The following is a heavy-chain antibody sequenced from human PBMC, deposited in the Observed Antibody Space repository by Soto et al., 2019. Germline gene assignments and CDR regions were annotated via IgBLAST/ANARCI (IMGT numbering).Heavy chain of an antibody. J-gene: IGHJ6*02. CDR3: AKDPRSVVERSVYGMDV. CDR2: ISGSGGST. Sequence: EVQVLESGGGLVQSGGSLRLSCAASGFTFSTYGMSWVRQAPGAGLEWVSAISGSGGSTYYADSVKGRFTISRDNSKNTLYLQMNSLRAEDTAVYYCAKDPRSVVERSVYGMDVWGQGTTVTVSS. V-gene: IGHV3-23*01. CDR1: GFTFSTYG. D-gene: IGHD2-21*01.